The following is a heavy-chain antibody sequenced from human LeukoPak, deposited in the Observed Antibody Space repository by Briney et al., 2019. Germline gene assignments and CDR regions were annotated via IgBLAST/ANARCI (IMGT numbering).Heavy chain of an antibody. V-gene: IGHV4-39*01. D-gene: IGHD3-3*01. CDR1: GGSISSSSYY. CDR2: IYYSGST. J-gene: IGHJ4*02. Sequence: SETLSLTCTVSGGSISSSSYYWVWIRQPPGQGLVWIGSIYYSGSTYYNPSLKSRVTISVDTSKNQFSLKLSSVTAADTAVYYCARHGPEDYDRTVGYFDYWGQGTLVTVSS. CDR3: ARHGPEDYDRTVGYFDY.